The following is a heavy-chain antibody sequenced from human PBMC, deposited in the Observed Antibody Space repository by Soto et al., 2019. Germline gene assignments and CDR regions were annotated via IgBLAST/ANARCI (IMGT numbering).Heavy chain of an antibody. CDR3: ARGGTPIDY. Sequence: QVQLVQSGAEVKKPGASVKVSCKASGYTFTNFGISWVRQAPGQGHEWMGWISAYNGNTNYAQNLQCRVTMTTDTSTSTAYKALRSLRSGHTAVSYGARGGTPIDYWGQGTLVTVSS. D-gene: IGHD3-16*01. CDR2: ISAYNGNT. V-gene: IGHV1-18*01. CDR1: GYTFTNFG. J-gene: IGHJ4*02.